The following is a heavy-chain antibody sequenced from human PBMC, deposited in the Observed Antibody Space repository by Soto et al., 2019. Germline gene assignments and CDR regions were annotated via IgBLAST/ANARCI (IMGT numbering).Heavy chain of an antibody. Sequence: EVRLVESGGGFEQPGGSLRLSGVASGFTFSAYSKNWVRQVPGKGLEWLSYISSSRSTIHYADAVRGRLTNSRDNAKNSLYLQMSSLRREFTALSFGARVSVCGWYYSDFWCQGTLVTVAS. CDR2: ISSSRSTI. CDR1: GFTFSAYS. D-gene: IGHD6-19*01. CDR3: ARVSVCGWYYSDF. V-gene: IGHV3-48*01. J-gene: IGHJ4*02.